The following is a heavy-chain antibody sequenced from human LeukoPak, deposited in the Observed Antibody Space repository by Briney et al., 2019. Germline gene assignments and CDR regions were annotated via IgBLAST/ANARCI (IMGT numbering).Heavy chain of an antibody. J-gene: IGHJ6*02. V-gene: IGHV4-61*01. D-gene: IGHD3-3*01. CDR2: IYHSGST. Sequence: SSETLSLTCTVSGVSVSSGSYYWSWIRQPPGKGLEWIGYIYHSGSTNYNPSLKSRVTISVDMSKNQFSLKLSSVTAADTAVYYCARGIAGGDFWSGYYNYYYYGMDVWGQGTTVTVSS. CDR3: ARGIAGGDFWSGYYNYYYYGMDV. CDR1: GVSVSSGSYY.